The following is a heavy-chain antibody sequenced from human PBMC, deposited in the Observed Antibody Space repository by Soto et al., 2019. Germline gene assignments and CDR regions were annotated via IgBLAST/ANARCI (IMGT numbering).Heavy chain of an antibody. CDR3: ARDRYSHGAFDI. CDR1: GGSISSGGYY. V-gene: IGHV4-31*03. Sequence: QVQLQESGPGLAKPSQTLSLTCTVSGGSISSGGYYWSWIRQHPGKGLEWIGYIYYSGSTYYNPSLKSRVTISVDTSKNQFSLKLSSVTAADTAVYYCARDRYSHGAFDIWGQGTMVTVSS. J-gene: IGHJ3*02. D-gene: IGHD5-18*01. CDR2: IYYSGST.